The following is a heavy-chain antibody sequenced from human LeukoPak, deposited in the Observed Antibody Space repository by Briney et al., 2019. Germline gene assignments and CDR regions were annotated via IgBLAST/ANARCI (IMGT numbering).Heavy chain of an antibody. J-gene: IGHJ1*01. CDR1: GFTFDDSA. CDR3: AKAPPYYSDSSGYFQH. D-gene: IGHD3-22*01. Sequence: PGGSLRLSCAASGFTFDDSAMHWVRQVPGKGLERVSGISWNSGIIDYADSVKGRFTISRDNAKNSLYLQMNNLRPDDTAFYYCAKAPPYYSDSSGYFQHWGQGTLVTVSS. CDR2: ISWNSGII. V-gene: IGHV3-9*01.